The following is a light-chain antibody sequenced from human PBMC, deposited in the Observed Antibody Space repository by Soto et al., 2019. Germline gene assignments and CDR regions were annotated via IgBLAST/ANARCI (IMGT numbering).Light chain of an antibody. V-gene: IGLV1-40*01. CDR2: ANT. Sequence: QSVLTQPPSVSGAPGQRVTISCTGSSSNIGAGYEVHWYQQLPGTAPKLLIYANTNRPSGVPDRFSGSKSGTSASLAITGLQAEDEADYYCQSYDSSLSGDVVFGGGTKLTVL. CDR1: SSNIGAGYE. CDR3: QSYDSSLSGDVV. J-gene: IGLJ2*01.